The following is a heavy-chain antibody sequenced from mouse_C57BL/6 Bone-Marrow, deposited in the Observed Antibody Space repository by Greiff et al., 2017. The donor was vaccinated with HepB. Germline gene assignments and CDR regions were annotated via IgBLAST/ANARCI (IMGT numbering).Heavy chain of an antibody. J-gene: IGHJ2*01. CDR1: GYTFTSYW. V-gene: IGHV1-64*01. CDR3: ARLMGFDY. Sequence: QVHVKQPGAELVKPGASVKLSCKASGYTFTSYWMHWVKQRPGQGLEWIGMIHPNSGSTNYNEKFKSKATLTVDKSSSTAYMQLSSLTSEDSAVYYCARLMGFDYWGQGTTLTVSS. CDR2: IHPNSGST.